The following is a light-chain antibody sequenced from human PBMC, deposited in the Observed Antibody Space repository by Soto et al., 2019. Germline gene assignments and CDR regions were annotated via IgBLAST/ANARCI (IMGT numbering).Light chain of an antibody. J-gene: IGLJ1*01. CDR1: NIGSKS. CDR3: QVWDSSSDHYV. CDR2: YDS. Sequence: SYELTQPPSVSVAPGKTARITCGGNNIGSKSVHWYQQKPGQAPVLVIYYDSDRPSRISERLSGSNSGNKATLTIRRVEAGDEADYYCQVWDSSSDHYVFGTGTKLTVL. V-gene: IGLV3-21*04.